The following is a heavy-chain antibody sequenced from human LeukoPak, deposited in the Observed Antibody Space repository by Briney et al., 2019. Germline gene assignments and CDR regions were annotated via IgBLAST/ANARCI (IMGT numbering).Heavy chain of an antibody. CDR2: ISSSGSTI. CDR1: GFTFSSYE. V-gene: IGHV3-48*03. D-gene: IGHD5-18*01. Sequence: HSGGSLRLSCAASGFTFSSYEMNWVRQAPGKGLEWVSYISSSGSTIYYADSVKGRFTISRDNAKNSLYLQMNSLRAEDTAVYYCARGRPSVGVAFRSSYGNNWFDPWGQGTLVTVSS. CDR3: ARGRPSVGVAFRSSYGNNWFDP. J-gene: IGHJ5*02.